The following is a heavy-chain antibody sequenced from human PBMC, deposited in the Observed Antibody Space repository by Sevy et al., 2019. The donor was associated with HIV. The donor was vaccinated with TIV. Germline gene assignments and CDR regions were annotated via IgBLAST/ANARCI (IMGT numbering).Heavy chain of an antibody. CDR2: ISGYNGNT. V-gene: IGHV1-18*01. D-gene: IGHD3-22*01. CDR3: VRDANFSLIGVDPDY. J-gene: IGHJ4*02. Sequence: ASVKVSCQASGYTFSNYGVTWVRQAPGQGLEWMGWISGYNGNTKYAQKFQDRVIMTTDTATSTAYMELRSLRSDDTAVYYCVRDANFSLIGVDPDYWGQGTLVTVSS. CDR1: GYTFSNYG.